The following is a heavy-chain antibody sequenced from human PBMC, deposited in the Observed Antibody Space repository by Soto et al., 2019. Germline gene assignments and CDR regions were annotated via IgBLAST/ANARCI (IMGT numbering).Heavy chain of an antibody. CDR1: GGTFGSYA. D-gene: IGHD2-21*01. V-gene: IGHV1-69*13. CDR3: AIGRYFGGECYLQFDY. CDR2: IIPIFGTA. Sequence: SVKVSCKASGGTFGSYAISWVRQAPGQGLEWMGGIIPIFGTANYAQKFQGRVTITADESTSTAYMELSSLRSEDTAVYYCAIGRYFGGECYLQFDYRCPGTLVSV. J-gene: IGHJ4*02.